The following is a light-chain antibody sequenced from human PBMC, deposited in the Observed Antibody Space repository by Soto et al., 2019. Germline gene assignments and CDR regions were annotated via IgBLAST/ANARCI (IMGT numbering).Light chain of an antibody. CDR2: GAS. CDR3: QQYNNLPPA. Sequence: EIVMTQSPATLSVSPGERATLSCRASQSVSGNLAWYQQKPGQAPRLLIYGASTRATGIPARFSGSGSGTEFNLTISRLQSEDFAVYYCQQYNNLPPAFGQGTKVEIK. CDR1: QSVSGN. J-gene: IGKJ1*01. V-gene: IGKV3-15*01.